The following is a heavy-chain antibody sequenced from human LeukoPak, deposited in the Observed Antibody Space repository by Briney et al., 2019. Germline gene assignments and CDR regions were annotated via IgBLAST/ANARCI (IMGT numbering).Heavy chain of an antibody. CDR1: GGSISSYY. CDR2: IYYLGTT. V-gene: IGHV4-59*05. J-gene: IGHJ3*02. CDR3: ARQFPPPRGIWFGEFHI. D-gene: IGHD3-10*01. Sequence: SETLSLTCTVPGGSISSYYWSWIRQPPGKGLEWIGSIYYLGTTYYTPSLKSRVTISVDTSKNQFSLKLSSVSAADTAVYYCARQFPPPRGIWFGEFHIWGQGTLVTVSS.